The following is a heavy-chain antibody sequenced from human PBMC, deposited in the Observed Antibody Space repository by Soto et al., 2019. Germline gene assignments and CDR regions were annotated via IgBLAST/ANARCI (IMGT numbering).Heavy chain of an antibody. D-gene: IGHD1-7*01. J-gene: IGHJ6*02. Sequence: SETLSLTCTVSGGSISSGGYYWSWIRQHPGKGLGWIGYIYYSGSTYYNPSLKSRVTISVDTSKNQFSLKLSSVTAADTAVYYCAGRRSGNYGDVWGQGTTVTVSS. CDR1: GGSISSGGYY. CDR2: IYYSGST. CDR3: AGRRSGNYGDV. V-gene: IGHV4-31*03.